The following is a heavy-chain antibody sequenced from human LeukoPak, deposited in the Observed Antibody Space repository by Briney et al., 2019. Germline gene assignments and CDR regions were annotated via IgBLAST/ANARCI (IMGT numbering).Heavy chain of an antibody. CDR2: IMPIFGTA. Sequence: SVKVSCKASGGTFSSYAISWVRQAPGQGLEWMGGIMPIFGTANYAQKFQGRVTITADESTSTAYMELSSLISEDTAVYYCAREAIMSIAARPYYFDYWGQGTLVTVSS. CDR3: AREAIMSIAARPYYFDY. J-gene: IGHJ4*02. V-gene: IGHV1-69*01. CDR1: GGTFSSYA. D-gene: IGHD6-6*01.